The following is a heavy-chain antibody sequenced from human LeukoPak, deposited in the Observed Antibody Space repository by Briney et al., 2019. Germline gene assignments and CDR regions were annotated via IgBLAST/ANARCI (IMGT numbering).Heavy chain of an antibody. Sequence: SETLSLTCTVSGGSISSYYWSWIRQPPGKGLEWIGYIYYSGSTNYNPSLKRRVTISVDTSKNQFSLKLNSVTAADTAVYYCARDTTAYCSSTSCRYYYYMDVWGKGTTVTVSS. D-gene: IGHD2-2*01. CDR1: GGSISSYY. V-gene: IGHV4-59*01. CDR2: IYYSGST. J-gene: IGHJ6*03. CDR3: ARDTTAYCSSTSCRYYYYMDV.